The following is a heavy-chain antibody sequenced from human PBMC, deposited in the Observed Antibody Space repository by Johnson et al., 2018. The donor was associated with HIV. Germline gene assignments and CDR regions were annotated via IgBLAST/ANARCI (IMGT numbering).Heavy chain of an antibody. CDR1: GFTFSSYA. V-gene: IGHV3-30*04. D-gene: IGHD1-26*01. J-gene: IGHJ3*02. CDR2: ISYDGSNK. CDR3: ASGGKWGIVGARGAFDI. Sequence: QVQLVESGGGVVQPGRSLRLSCAASGFTFSSYAMHWVRQAPGKGLEWVAVISYDGSNKYYADSVKGRYTISRDNSKNTLYLQMNSMRAEDAAVYYCASGGKWGIVGARGAFDIWGQGTMVTVSS.